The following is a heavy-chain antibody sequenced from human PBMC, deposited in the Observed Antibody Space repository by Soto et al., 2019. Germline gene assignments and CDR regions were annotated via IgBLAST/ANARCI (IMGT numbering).Heavy chain of an antibody. J-gene: IGHJ4*02. V-gene: IGHV1-2*02. CDR2: INPNSGGT. CDR1: GYTFTGYY. Sequence: QVQLVQSGAEMKKPGASVKVSCKASGYTFTGYYIHWVRQAPGQGLEWMGWINPNSGGTDYAQKFQGRVTMTRDTSINTAYMELSRLRSDDTAVYYCARVSSADYRFDCWGQGTLVTVSS. D-gene: IGHD4-17*01. CDR3: ARVSSADYRFDC.